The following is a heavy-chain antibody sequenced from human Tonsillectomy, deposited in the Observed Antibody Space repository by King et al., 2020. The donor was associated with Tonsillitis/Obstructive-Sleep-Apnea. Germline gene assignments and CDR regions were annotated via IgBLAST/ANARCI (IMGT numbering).Heavy chain of an antibody. CDR2: VSGDGGTT. CDR3: AQYNGMYRPLDY. J-gene: IGHJ4*02. Sequence: VQLVESGGGLVQPGGSLRLSCAASGFTFSSHDMSWVRQAPGKGLEWVSAVSGDGGTTWYADSLKGRFTISRDNSKNTLYLQMNSLRAEDTAAYYCAQYNGMYRPLDYWGQGTLVTVSS. CDR1: GFTFSSHD. V-gene: IGHV3-23*04. D-gene: IGHD1-26*01.